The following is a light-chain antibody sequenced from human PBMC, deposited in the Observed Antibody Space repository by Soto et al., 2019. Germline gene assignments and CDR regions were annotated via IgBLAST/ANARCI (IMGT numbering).Light chain of an antibody. CDR2: EVS. V-gene: IGLV2-8*01. CDR3: SSYAGRTNFV. Sequence: QSALTQPPSASGSPGQSVTISCTGTSSDFGGYNYVPWYQQHPGKAPKLMIYEVSKRPSGVPDSFSGSKSGNTASLTVSGLQAEDEADYYCSSYAGRTNFVFGTGTKLTVL. CDR1: SSDFGGYNY. J-gene: IGLJ1*01.